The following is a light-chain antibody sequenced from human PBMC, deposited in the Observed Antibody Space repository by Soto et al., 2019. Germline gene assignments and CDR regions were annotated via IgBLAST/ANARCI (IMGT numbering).Light chain of an antibody. J-gene: IGKJ4*01. V-gene: IGKV1-9*01. Sequence: IQLTQSPSSLSASVGDRVTVTCRASQGIASYLAWYQQKPGKPPKRLIYGASTLQSGAPSRFSGSGSGTDFTLTISSLQPEDIATYYCQQLNSYPLTLGGGTKVDIK. CDR1: QGIASY. CDR2: GAS. CDR3: QQLNSYPLT.